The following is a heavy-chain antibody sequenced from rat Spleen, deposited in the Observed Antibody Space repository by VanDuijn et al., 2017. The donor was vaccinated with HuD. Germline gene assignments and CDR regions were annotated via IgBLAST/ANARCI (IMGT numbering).Heavy chain of an antibody. J-gene: IGHJ2*01. V-gene: IGHV5-31*01. CDR2: ITNTGGST. D-gene: IGHD1-1*01. CDR3: ARHPDYSNYFDY. Sequence: EVQLVASGGGLVQPGRSLKLSCVASGFTFNNYWMTWFRQAPGKGLEWVASITNTGGSTYYPNSVKGRFTAPRDNAKTTLYLQMDSLRSEDTATYYCARHPDYSNYFDYWGQGVMVTVSS. CDR1: GFTFNNYW.